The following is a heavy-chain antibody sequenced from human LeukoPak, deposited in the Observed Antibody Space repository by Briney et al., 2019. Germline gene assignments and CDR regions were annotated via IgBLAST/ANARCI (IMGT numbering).Heavy chain of an antibody. J-gene: IGHJ4*02. CDR3: ATVTHCSSTSCYPEFDY. Sequence: ASVKVSCKVSGYTLTELSMHWVRQAPGKGLEWMGGLDPEDGETIYAQKFQGRVTMTEDTSTDTAYMELSSLRSEDTAVYYCATVTHCSSTSCYPEFDYWGQGTLVTVSS. CDR1: GYTLTELS. D-gene: IGHD2-2*01. CDR2: LDPEDGET. V-gene: IGHV1-24*01.